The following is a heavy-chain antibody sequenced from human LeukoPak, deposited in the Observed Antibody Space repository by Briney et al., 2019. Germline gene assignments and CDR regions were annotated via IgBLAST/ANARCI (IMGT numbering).Heavy chain of an antibody. D-gene: IGHD2-15*01. CDR1: GFTFSGSA. CDR2: IRSKANSYAT. J-gene: IGHJ3*02. CDR3: TRQVVVVAAANNLDAFDI. Sequence: GGSLRLSCAASGFTFSGSAMHWVRQASGKGLEWVGRIRSKANSYATAYAASVKGRFTISRDDSKNTAYLQMNSLKTEDTAVYYCTRQVVVVAAANNLDAFDIWGRGTMVTVSS. V-gene: IGHV3-73*01.